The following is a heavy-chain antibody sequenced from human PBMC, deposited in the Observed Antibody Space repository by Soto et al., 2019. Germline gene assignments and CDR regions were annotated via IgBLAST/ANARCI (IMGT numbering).Heavy chain of an antibody. V-gene: IGHV1-18*01. CDR1: GYTFTNYD. J-gene: IGHJ4*02. D-gene: IGHD3-10*01. Sequence: QVQLVQSGGEVKKPGASVKVSCKTSGYTFTNYDMSWVRQAPGRGLEWMGWINPYYGNTNYAQTLQGRVTLTKDTSTNTVYMELRSLRSDDTAVYYCARENRDDSRSYYFDYWGQGTLVTVSS. CDR3: ARENRDDSRSYYFDY. CDR2: INPYYGNT.